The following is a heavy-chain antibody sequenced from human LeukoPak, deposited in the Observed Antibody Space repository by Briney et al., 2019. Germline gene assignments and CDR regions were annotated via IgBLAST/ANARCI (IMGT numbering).Heavy chain of an antibody. J-gene: IGHJ6*02. CDR3: ARVFVGRFGDRQPPYYYGMDV. CDR1: GFTFSSYS. V-gene: IGHV3-21*01. Sequence: GSLRLSCAASGFTFSSYSMNWVRQAPGKGLEWVSSISSSSSYIYYADSVKGRFTISRDNAKNSLYLQMNSPRAEDTAEYYCARVFVGRFGDRQPPYYYGMDVWGQGTTVTVSS. CDR2: ISSSSSYI. D-gene: IGHD3-10*01.